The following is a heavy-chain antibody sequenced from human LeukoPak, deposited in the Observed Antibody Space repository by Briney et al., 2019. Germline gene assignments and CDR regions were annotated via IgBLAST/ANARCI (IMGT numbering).Heavy chain of an antibody. Sequence: EASVKVSCKAAGYTFTSYYLHWVRQAPGQGLEWMGIIYPSFGRTDYAERFQGRVTMTWDTSTSTVYLELRSLRSEDTAMYYCAREFHGGYFDYWGQGTLVTVSS. CDR3: AREFHGGYFDY. CDR1: GYTFTSYY. V-gene: IGHV1-46*01. J-gene: IGHJ4*02. CDR2: IYPSFGRT. D-gene: IGHD3-16*01.